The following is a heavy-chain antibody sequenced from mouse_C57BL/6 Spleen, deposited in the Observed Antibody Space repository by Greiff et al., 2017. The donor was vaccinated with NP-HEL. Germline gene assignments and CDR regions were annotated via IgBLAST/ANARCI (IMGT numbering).Heavy chain of an antibody. CDR3: ARGIGYYGSSWYFDV. Sequence: DVQLQESGPGLVKPSQSLSLTCSVTGYSITSGYYWNWIRQFPGNKLEWMGYISYDGSNNYNPSLKNRISITRDTSKNQFFLKLNSVTTEDTATYYCARGIGYYGSSWYFDVWGTGTTVTVSS. CDR1: GYSITSGYY. V-gene: IGHV3-6*01. CDR2: ISYDGSN. J-gene: IGHJ1*03. D-gene: IGHD1-1*01.